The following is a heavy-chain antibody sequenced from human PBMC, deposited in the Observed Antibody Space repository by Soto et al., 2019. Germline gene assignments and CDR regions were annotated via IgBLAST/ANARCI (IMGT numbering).Heavy chain of an antibody. CDR3: AREPGWVSGQWFTP. CDR1: GFTFSSYG. J-gene: IGHJ5*02. V-gene: IGHV3-33*01. D-gene: IGHD6-19*01. Sequence: GGSLILSCAASGFTFSSYGMHWVRQAPGKGLEWVAVIWYDGSNKYYADSVKGRFTISRDNSKNTLYLQMNSLRAEDTAVYYCAREPGWVSGQWFTPWGKETLATVS. CDR2: IWYDGSNK.